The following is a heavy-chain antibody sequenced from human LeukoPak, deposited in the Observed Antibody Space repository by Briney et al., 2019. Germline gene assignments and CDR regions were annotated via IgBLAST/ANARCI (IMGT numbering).Heavy chain of an antibody. V-gene: IGHV4-31*03. CDR3: ARGLRKRRSGVTMVRGVPNWFDP. Sequence: SETLSLTCTVSGGSTSSGGYYWSWIRQHPGKGLEWIGYIYYSGSTYYNPSLKSRVTISVDTSKNQFSLKLSSVTAADTAVYYCARGLRKRRSGVTMVRGVPNWFDPWGQGTLVTVSS. CDR2: IYYSGST. D-gene: IGHD3-10*01. J-gene: IGHJ5*02. CDR1: GGSTSSGGYY.